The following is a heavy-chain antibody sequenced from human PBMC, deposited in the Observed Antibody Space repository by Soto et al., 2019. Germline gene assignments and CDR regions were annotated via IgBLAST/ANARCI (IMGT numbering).Heavy chain of an antibody. D-gene: IGHD1-7*01. Sequence: SETLSLTCTVSGGSISRGDYYWSWIRQPPGKGLEWIGYIYYSGSTYYNPPLKSRVTISVDTSKNQFSLKLSSVTAADTAVYYCARDRAGTTTGYYGMDVWGQGTTVTVSS. V-gene: IGHV4-30-4*01. J-gene: IGHJ6*02. CDR3: ARDRAGTTTGYYGMDV. CDR2: IYYSGST. CDR1: GGSISRGDYY.